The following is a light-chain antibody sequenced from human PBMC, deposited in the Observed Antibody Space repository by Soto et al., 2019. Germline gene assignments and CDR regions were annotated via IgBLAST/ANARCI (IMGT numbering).Light chain of an antibody. J-gene: IGKJ1*01. V-gene: IGKV1-6*01. CDR3: QQNAIIPPWT. CDR1: EAIRSA. Sequence: AIQLTQSPSSLSASVGDRVTITCRASEAIRSALGWYQQKPGKVPKLLIYAASILQSGVPSRFSGSGSGTEFTLTISSLQPEDFATYYCQQNAIIPPWTFGQGTKVDVK. CDR2: AAS.